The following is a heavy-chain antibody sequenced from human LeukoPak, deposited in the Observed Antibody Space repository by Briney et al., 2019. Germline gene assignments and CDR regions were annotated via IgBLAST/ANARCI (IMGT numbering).Heavy chain of an antibody. D-gene: IGHD3-10*01. V-gene: IGHV5-51*01. CDR2: IFPGDSST. Sequence: GAPLQISCQASGYSFIIYWIGWWRQMPGKGLEWMGIIFPGDSSTRYSPSFEGQVTVTADKSTSTAYLQWSSLKASDTAMYYCARHTISDYWGQGTQVTVSS. CDR1: GYSFIIYW. J-gene: IGHJ4*02. CDR3: ARHTISDY.